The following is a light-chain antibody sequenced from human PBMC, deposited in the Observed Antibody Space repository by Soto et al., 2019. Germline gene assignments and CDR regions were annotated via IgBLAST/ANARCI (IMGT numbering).Light chain of an antibody. J-gene: IGKJ4*01. CDR3: QQRSNWPLT. V-gene: IGKV3-11*01. Sequence: EIVMTQSPGTLSLSPGDTATLSCRASQSLGSDLAWYQQKPGQAPRLLIFGASARPTGIPARISGSGSGTDFTLTISSLEPEDFAVYYCQQRSNWPLTFGGGTKVDIK. CDR2: GAS. CDR1: QSLGSD.